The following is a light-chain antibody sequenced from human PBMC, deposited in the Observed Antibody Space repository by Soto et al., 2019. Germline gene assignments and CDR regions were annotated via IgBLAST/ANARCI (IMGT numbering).Light chain of an antibody. J-gene: IGLJ1*01. CDR2: DVN. V-gene: IGLV2-8*01. Sequence: QSALTQPPSASGSPGQSVTISCTGTSSDVGGYNYVSWYQQHPGKAPKVMIYDVNKRPSGVPDRFSGSKSGNTASLTVSGXXXXXXXXYXCSSHAGSDNPFVFGTWTKVTV. CDR1: SSDVGGYNY. CDR3: SSHAGSDNPFV.